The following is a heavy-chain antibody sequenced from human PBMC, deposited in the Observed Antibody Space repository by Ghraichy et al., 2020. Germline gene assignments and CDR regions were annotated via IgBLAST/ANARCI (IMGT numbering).Heavy chain of an antibody. CDR3: ARGYMVRGAVNTDAFDI. CDR2: IYHSGST. Sequence: SETLSLTCAVSGYSISSGYYWSWIRQPPGKGLEWIGSIYHSGSTYYKSALRSRVTMSIDTSKNQLSLNLSSVTAADTAVYYCARGYMVRGAVNTDAFDIWGQGTRVTVSS. CDR1: GYSISSGYY. D-gene: IGHD3-10*01. V-gene: IGHV4-38-2*01. J-gene: IGHJ3*02.